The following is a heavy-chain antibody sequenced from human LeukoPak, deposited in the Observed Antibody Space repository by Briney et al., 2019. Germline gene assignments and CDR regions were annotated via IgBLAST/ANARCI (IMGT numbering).Heavy chain of an antibody. D-gene: IGHD1-1*01. CDR1: GLTLSNHA. J-gene: IGHJ4*02. Sequence: GGSLRLSCAASGLTLSNHAVRWVRQAPGKGLEWVSAISGRDESTYSAHSVKGRFTISRDNSKSTLYLQMSSLRAEDTAVYHCAKVTGTTNYWGQGTLVTVSS. CDR2: ISGRDEST. CDR3: AKVTGTTNY. V-gene: IGHV3-23*01.